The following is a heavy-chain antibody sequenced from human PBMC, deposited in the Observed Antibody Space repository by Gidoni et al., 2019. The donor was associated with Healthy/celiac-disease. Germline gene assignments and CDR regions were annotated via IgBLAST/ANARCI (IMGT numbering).Heavy chain of an antibody. V-gene: IGHV3-23*01. CDR2: ISGSGGST. Sequence: EVQLLESGGGLVQPGGSLRLSCAASGFTFSSYAMIWVRPAPGKGLEWVSAISGSGGSTYYADSVKGRFTISRDNSKNTLYLQMNSLRAEDTAVYYCAKGKGDIVLMVYAVSSYYYYYGMDVWGQGTTVTVSS. CDR1: GFTFSSYA. D-gene: IGHD2-8*01. CDR3: AKGKGDIVLMVYAVSSYYYYYGMDV. J-gene: IGHJ6*02.